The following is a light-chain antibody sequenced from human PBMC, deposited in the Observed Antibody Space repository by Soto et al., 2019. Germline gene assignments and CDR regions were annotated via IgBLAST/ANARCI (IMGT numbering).Light chain of an antibody. Sequence: EIVLTQSPATLSVSPGESVTLSCRASQLFSSNLAWYQRRPGQAPRLLICGSSTRATGVPARFSGSASGTEFTLTISSLQSEDFGVYYCQQYNDWPRTFGQGTRMEIK. V-gene: IGKV3-15*01. CDR3: QQYNDWPRT. CDR2: GSS. J-gene: IGKJ5*01. CDR1: QLFSSN.